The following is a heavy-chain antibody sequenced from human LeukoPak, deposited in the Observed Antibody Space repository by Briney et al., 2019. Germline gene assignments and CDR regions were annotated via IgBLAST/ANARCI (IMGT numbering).Heavy chain of an antibody. Sequence: HPGGSLRLSCAASGFIFSNYAMIWVRQAPGKGLGWVANIKQDGSEQYYVDSVKGRFTISRDNAKNSLYLQMNSLRAEDTAVYYCARDLGQYYDTSDNWFDPWGQGTLVTVSS. CDR1: GFIFSNYA. CDR2: IKQDGSEQ. V-gene: IGHV3-7*01. J-gene: IGHJ5*02. CDR3: ARDLGQYYDTSDNWFDP. D-gene: IGHD3-22*01.